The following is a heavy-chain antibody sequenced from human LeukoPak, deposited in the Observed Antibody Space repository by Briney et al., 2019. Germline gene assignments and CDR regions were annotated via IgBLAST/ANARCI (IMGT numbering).Heavy chain of an antibody. V-gene: IGHV1-2*02. J-gene: IGHJ1*01. CDR3: ARDLKRGSYKYFQH. CDR2: INPNSGGT. Sequence: AASVKVSCKASGYTFTGYYMHWVRQAPGQGLEWMGWINPNSGGTNYAQKFQGRVTMTRDTSISTAYMELSRLRSDDTAVYYCARDLKRGSYKYFQHWGQGTLVTVSS. D-gene: IGHD1-26*01. CDR1: GYTFTGYY.